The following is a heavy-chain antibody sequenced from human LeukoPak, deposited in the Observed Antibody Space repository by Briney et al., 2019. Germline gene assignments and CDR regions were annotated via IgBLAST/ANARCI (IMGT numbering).Heavy chain of an antibody. CDR1: GGSISSYY. V-gene: IGHV4-4*07. Sequence: SETLSLTCTVSGGSISSYYGSWIRQPAGKGLEWIGRIYTSGSTNYNPSLKSRVTVSVDTSKNQFSLKLSSVTAADTAVYFCARDHGWSGELDWGQGTLVTVSS. CDR2: IYTSGST. D-gene: IGHD3-3*01. J-gene: IGHJ4*02. CDR3: ARDHGWSGELD.